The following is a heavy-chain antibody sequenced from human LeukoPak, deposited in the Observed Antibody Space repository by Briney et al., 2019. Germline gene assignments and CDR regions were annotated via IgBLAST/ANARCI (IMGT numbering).Heavy chain of an antibody. CDR2: INPSGGST. V-gene: IGHV1-46*01. J-gene: IGHJ4*02. Sequence: ASVKVSCKASGYTFTRYYMHWVRQAPGQGLEWMGIINPSGGSTSYAQKFQGRVTMTRDMSTSTVYMELSSLRSEDTAVYYCARGPFPPSGRFPGAFDYWGQGTLVTVSS. CDR1: GYTFTRYY. D-gene: IGHD3-10*01. CDR3: ARGPFPPSGRFPGAFDY.